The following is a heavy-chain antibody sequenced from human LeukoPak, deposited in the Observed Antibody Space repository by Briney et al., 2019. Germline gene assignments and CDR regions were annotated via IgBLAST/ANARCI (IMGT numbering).Heavy chain of an antibody. D-gene: IGHD3-10*01. J-gene: IGHJ4*02. V-gene: IGHV3-23*01. CDR2: LSVSGTGT. CDR3: AKGVYQFYGSGSYTLDF. CDR1: GFTFSLHA. Sequence: GGSLRLSCAASGFTFSLHAMAWVRQAPGKGLELVSALSVSGTGTHYSDSVKGRFTISRDNSKNTLNLQMNRLRAEDTAVYYCAKGVYQFYGSGSYTLDFWGQGTQVTVSS.